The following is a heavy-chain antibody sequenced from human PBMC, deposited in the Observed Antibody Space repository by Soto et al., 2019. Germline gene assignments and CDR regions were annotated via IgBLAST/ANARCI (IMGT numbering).Heavy chain of an antibody. CDR1: GFTFSSYA. D-gene: IGHD3-10*01. CDR3: AKTGEAWGFSGGEDYYYYYMDV. Sequence: GGSLRLSCAASGFTFSSYAMSWVRQAPGKGLEWVSAISGSGGSTYYADSVKGRFTISRDNSKNTLYLQMNSLRAEDTAVYYCAKTGEAWGFSGGEDYYYYYMDVWGKGTTVTVSS. CDR2: ISGSGGST. V-gene: IGHV3-23*01. J-gene: IGHJ6*03.